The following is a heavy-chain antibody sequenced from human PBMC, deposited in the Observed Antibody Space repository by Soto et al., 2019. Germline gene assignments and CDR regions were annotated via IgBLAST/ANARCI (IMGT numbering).Heavy chain of an antibody. CDR1: GGTFSSYA. CDR3: ARGRGESDTLFLKVGVSYWFDP. Sequence: QVQLVQSGAEVKKPGSSVKVSCKASGGTFSSYAISWVRQAPGQGLEWMGGIIPIFGTANYAQKFQGRVTIPADESTSTAYMELSSLRSEDTAVYYCARGRGESDTLFLKVGVSYWFDPWGQGTLVTVSS. CDR2: IIPIFGTA. D-gene: IGHD2-21*01. V-gene: IGHV1-69*01. J-gene: IGHJ5*02.